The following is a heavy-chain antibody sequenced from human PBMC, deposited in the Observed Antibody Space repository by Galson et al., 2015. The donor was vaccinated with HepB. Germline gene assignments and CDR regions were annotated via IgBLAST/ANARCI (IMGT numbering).Heavy chain of an antibody. D-gene: IGHD3-22*01. CDR1: GFTFSTYA. J-gene: IGHJ4*02. CDR2: ISYDGSNK. V-gene: IGHV3-30-3*01. Sequence: SLRLSCAASGFTFSTYAMHWVRQAPGKGLEWVAVISYDGSNKYYADPVKGRFTTSRDNSKNTLYLQMNSLRAEDTAVYYCAKDIGRRRIVVVFDYWGQGTLVTVSS. CDR3: AKDIGRRRIVVVFDY.